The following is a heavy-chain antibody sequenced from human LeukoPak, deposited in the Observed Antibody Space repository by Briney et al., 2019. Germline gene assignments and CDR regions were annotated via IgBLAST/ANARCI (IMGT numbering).Heavy chain of an antibody. J-gene: IGHJ4*02. CDR3: ARAGYYDYVWGSYPLVYSDY. CDR2: IIPIFGTA. D-gene: IGHD3-16*02. Sequence: ASVKVSCKASGGTFSSYAISWVRQAPGQGLEWMGGIIPIFGTANYAQKFQGRVTITADESTSTAYMELSSLRSEDTAVYYCARAGYYDYVWGSYPLVYSDYWGQGTLVTVSS. V-gene: IGHV1-69*13. CDR1: GGTFSSYA.